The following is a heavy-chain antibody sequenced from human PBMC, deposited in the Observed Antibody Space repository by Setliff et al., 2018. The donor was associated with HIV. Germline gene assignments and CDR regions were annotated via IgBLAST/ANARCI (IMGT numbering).Heavy chain of an antibody. J-gene: IGHJ4*02. CDR3: ARVALLNDHILTAPEYVDI. D-gene: IGHD2-15*01. V-gene: IGHV4-59*03. CDR1: GDSISRYY. Sequence: SETLSLTCSVSGDSISRYYWSWIRQSPARGLEWIGYVYHSGTTNFNPSLKSRVTMSLDTSRSQLSLNLRSVTAADTGVYYCARVALLNDHILTAPEYVDICGQGTQVTVSS. CDR2: VYHSGTT.